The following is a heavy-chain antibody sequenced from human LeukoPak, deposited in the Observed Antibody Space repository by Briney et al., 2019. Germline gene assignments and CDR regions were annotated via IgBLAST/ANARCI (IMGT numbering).Heavy chain of an antibody. V-gene: IGHV4-34*01. D-gene: IGHD3-3*01. CDR1: GGSFSGYY. CDR2: INHSGST. Sequence: AATLSLTCAVYGGSFSGYYCSWIRQPPREGLEWSGEINHSGSTNYNPSLKSRVTISVDTSKNQFSLKLSSVTAADTAVYYCARGRFLEWSHYFYYYGMDVWGQGTTVTVSS. J-gene: IGHJ6*02. CDR3: ARGRFLEWSHYFYYYGMDV.